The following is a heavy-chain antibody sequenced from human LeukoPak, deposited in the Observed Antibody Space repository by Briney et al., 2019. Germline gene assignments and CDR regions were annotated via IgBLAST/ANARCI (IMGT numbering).Heavy chain of an antibody. CDR3: ARDRGVLRFLECPTGYFDL. Sequence: SETLSLTCTVSGGSISSYYWSWIRQPPGKGLEWIGYIYYSGSTNYNPSLKSRVTISVDTSKNQFSLKLSSVTAADTAVYYCARDRGVLRFLECPTGYFDLWGRGTLVTVSS. D-gene: IGHD3-3*01. V-gene: IGHV4-59*01. CDR2: IYYSGST. J-gene: IGHJ2*01. CDR1: GGSISSYY.